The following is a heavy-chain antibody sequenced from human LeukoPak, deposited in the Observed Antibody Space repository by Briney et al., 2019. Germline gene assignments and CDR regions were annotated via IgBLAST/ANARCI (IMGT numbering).Heavy chain of an antibody. CDR1: GFTFSSYA. V-gene: IGHV3-30-3*01. J-gene: IGHJ5*02. CDR2: ISYDGSNK. CDR3: ARGRRRVVPAPPGGWFDP. D-gene: IGHD2-2*01. Sequence: QPGGSLRLSCAASGFTFSSYAMHWVRQAPGKGLEWVAVISYDGSNKYYADSVKGRFTISRDNSKNTLHLQMNSLRAEDTAVYYCARGRRRVVPAPPGGWFDPWGQGTLVTVSS.